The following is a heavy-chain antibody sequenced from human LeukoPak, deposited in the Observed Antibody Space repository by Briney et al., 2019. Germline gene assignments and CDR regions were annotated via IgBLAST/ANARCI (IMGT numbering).Heavy chain of an antibody. V-gene: IGHV4-34*01. Sequence: PSETLSLTCAVYGGSLSGYYCSWVRPPPGKGLEWIGEVNHGGSINYNPSLKSRVTISIDTSKNQFSLKLSSVTAADTAVYYCARVKPCPSSGPLGYWGQGTLVTVSS. CDR1: GGSLSGYY. D-gene: IGHD3-22*01. CDR3: ARVKPCPSSGPLGY. CDR2: VNHGGSI. J-gene: IGHJ4*02.